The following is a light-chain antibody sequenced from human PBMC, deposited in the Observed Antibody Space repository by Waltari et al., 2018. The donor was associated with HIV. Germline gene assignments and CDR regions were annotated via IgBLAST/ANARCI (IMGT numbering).Light chain of an antibody. Sequence: DIVLTQSPDSLAVSLGERATINCKSSQNILYSSNNKNYLAWYQQKPGQPSKLLIYWASTREFGVPDRFSGSGSGTDFTLTVSSLQAEDVAVYYCQQYYTTPHTFGQGTNLEI. CDR3: QQYYTTPHT. CDR1: QNILYSSNNKNY. CDR2: WAS. J-gene: IGKJ2*01. V-gene: IGKV4-1*01.